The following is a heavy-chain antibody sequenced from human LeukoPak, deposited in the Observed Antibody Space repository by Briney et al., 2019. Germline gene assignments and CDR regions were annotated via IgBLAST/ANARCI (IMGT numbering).Heavy chain of an antibody. J-gene: IGHJ6*03. CDR2: ISLSSRYI. D-gene: IGHD4-23*01. V-gene: IGHV3-21*01. CDR3: ARDSYDGNLYMDV. CDR1: GFTFSSYS. Sequence: GGSLRLSCAASGFTFSSYSMNWVRQAPGKGLEWVSSISLSSRYIFYADSVKGRFTISRDSAKNSLYLQMNGLRAEDTAVYFCARDSYDGNLYMDVWGKGTTVTVSS.